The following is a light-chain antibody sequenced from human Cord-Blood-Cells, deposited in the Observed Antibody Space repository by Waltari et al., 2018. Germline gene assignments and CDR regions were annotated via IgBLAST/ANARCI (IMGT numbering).Light chain of an antibody. Sequence: EIVMTQSPATLSVSPGERATLSCRASQNVSSNLAWYQQKPGQAPRLLIYGASTRATGIPARFSGSGSGTEFTLTISSLQSEDFAVYYCQQYNNWPPQYTFGQGTKLEIK. V-gene: IGKV3-15*01. CDR3: QQYNNWPPQYT. CDR2: GAS. J-gene: IGKJ2*01. CDR1: QNVSSN.